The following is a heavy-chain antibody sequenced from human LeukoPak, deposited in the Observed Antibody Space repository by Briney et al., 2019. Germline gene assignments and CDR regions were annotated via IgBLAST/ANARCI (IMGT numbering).Heavy chain of an antibody. Sequence: PGGSLRLSCAASGFTFSSYSMNWVRQAPGKGLEWVSSISSSSSYIYYADSVKGRFTIPRDNAKNSLYLQMNSLRAEDTAVYYCARDPLRGAFDIWGQGTMVTVSS. D-gene: IGHD3-10*01. V-gene: IGHV3-21*01. CDR1: GFTFSSYS. J-gene: IGHJ3*02. CDR3: ARDPLRGAFDI. CDR2: ISSSSSYI.